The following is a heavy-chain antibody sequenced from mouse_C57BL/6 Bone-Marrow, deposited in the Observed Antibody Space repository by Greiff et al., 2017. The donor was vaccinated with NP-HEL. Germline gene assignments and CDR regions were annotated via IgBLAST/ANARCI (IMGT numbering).Heavy chain of an antibody. V-gene: IGHV3-1*01. CDR1: GYSITSGYD. CDR2: ISYSGST. CDR3: ARVGYGSSLSWYFDV. D-gene: IGHD1-1*01. J-gene: IGHJ1*03. Sequence: EVQRVESGPGMVKPSQSLSLTCTVTGYSITSGYDWHWIRHFPGNKLEWMGYISYSGSTNYNPSLKSRISITHDTSKNHFFLKLNSVTTDDTATYYCARVGYGSSLSWYFDVWGTGTTVTVSS.